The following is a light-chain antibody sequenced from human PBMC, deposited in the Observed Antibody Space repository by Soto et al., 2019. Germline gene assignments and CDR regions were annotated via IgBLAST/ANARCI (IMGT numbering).Light chain of an antibody. V-gene: IGKV2-40*01. CDR1: QSVLHITGETF. CDR3: MQRLEFPLT. J-gene: IGKJ4*01. CDR2: TVS. Sequence: DVLMTQTPLSLSFAPGQPSSISCKSGQSVLHITGETFLFWYVQKPGQSPQLLIYTVSYRAPGVPDRFSGIGSGTDFTLQISRVEADDVGVYYCMQRLEFPLTFGGGTKV.